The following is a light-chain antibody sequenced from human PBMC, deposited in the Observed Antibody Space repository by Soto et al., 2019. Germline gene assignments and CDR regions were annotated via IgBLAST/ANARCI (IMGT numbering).Light chain of an antibody. V-gene: IGKV3-20*01. J-gene: IGKJ1*01. CDR2: GAS. CDR3: QQYGRTSWT. Sequence: EIVLTQSPGTLSLSPGEGATLSCRASQSVSTNFFAWYQQQPGQAPRLLIYGASTRATVIPDRFSGSGSGTDFTLTISRLEPEDFAVYYCQQYGRTSWTFGQGTKVEIK. CDR1: QSVSTNF.